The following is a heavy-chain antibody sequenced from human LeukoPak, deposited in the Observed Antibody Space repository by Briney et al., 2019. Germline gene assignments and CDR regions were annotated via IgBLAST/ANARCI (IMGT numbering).Heavy chain of an antibody. J-gene: IGHJ3*01. CDR2: INPSGGNT. D-gene: IGHD7-27*01. Sequence: GASVKVSCKASGYTFIRYYLHWVRQAPGQELEWMGIINPSGGNTNYAQKLQGRVTMTRDTSTSTVYMELSSLRSEDTAVYYCARDWNWGSSDAFDVWGQGTMVTVSS. CDR1: GYTFIRYY. V-gene: IGHV1-46*04. CDR3: ARDWNWGSSDAFDV.